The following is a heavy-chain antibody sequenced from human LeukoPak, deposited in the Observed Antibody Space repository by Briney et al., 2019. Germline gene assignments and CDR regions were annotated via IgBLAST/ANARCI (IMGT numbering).Heavy chain of an antibody. D-gene: IGHD5-24*01. CDR3: AKGGVEMATISFLDS. J-gene: IGHJ4*02. V-gene: IGHV3-30*18. Sequence: GGSLRLSCAASGFTFSSYGMHWVRQAPGKGLEWVAIISYHGSNKYSADSVKGRFTISRDNSKNTLYLEMNSLRAEDTAVYYCAKGGVEMATISFLDSWGQGTLVTVSS. CDR2: ISYHGSNK. CDR1: GFTFSSYG.